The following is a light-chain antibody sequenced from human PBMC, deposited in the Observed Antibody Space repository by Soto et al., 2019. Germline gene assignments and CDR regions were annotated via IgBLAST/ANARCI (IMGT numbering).Light chain of an antibody. CDR2: AAS. CDR1: QSISIY. V-gene: IGKV1-39*01. Sequence: DIQMTQSPSSLSASVGDRVTITCRASQSISIYLNWYQQKPGKAPKLLIYAASTLQGGVPSRFSGSGSGTDFTLTINSLQPEEFETYYCQQSYSTPPWTFGQGTKVEIK. J-gene: IGKJ1*01. CDR3: QQSYSTPPWT.